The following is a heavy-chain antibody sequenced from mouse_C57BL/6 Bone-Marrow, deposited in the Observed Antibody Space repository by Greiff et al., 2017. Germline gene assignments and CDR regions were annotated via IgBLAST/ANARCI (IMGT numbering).Heavy chain of an antibody. CDR2: IYPGSGST. V-gene: IGHV1-55*01. J-gene: IGHJ2*01. D-gene: IGHD2-4*01. Sequence: QVQLQQPGAELVKPGASVQMSCKASGYTFTSYWITWVKQRPGQGLEWIGDIYPGSGSTNYNEKFKSKATLTVDTSSSTAYMQLSSLTSEDSAVYYCARYYDYDEVDYWGQGTTLTVSS. CDR3: ARYYDYDEVDY. CDR1: GYTFTSYW.